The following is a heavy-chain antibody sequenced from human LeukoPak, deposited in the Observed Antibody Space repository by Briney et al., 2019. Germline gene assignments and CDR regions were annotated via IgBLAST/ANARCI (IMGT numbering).Heavy chain of an antibody. CDR3: ARGGRYSSGWYRGWEY. CDR1: GGSFSGYY. Sequence: PSETLSLTCAVYGGSFSGYYWSWIRQPPGKGLEWIGEINHSGSTNYNPSLKSRVTISVDTSKNQFSLKLSSVTAADTAVYYCARGGRYSSGWYRGWEYWGQGTLVTVSS. J-gene: IGHJ4*02. CDR2: INHSGST. V-gene: IGHV4-34*01. D-gene: IGHD6-19*01.